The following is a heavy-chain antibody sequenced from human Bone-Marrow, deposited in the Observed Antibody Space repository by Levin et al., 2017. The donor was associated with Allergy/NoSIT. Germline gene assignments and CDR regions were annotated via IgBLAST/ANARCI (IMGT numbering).Heavy chain of an antibody. Sequence: NTSETLSLTCTVSGGSISGGSYYWSWIRQPAGTGLEWIGRIYTSGSTDYNPSLKSRIMISLDAPKNQVSLNLSSVTAADTAVYYCARIIWFGSAFDIWGQGTMVTVSS. CDR2: IYTSGST. J-gene: IGHJ3*02. CDR1: GGSISGGSYY. CDR3: ARIIWFGSAFDI. D-gene: IGHD3-10*01. V-gene: IGHV4-61*02.